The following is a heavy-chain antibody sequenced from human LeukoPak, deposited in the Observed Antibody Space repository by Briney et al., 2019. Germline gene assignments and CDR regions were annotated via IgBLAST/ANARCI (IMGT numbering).Heavy chain of an antibody. CDR2: ISFDGRDT. D-gene: IGHD6-19*01. CDR3: AREKGAGWYEGFDH. Sequence: GGSLRLSCTASGFTFSNYALHWVRQTPGKGLEWVAVISFDGRDTYYAESVKGRFTISRDNSRNTLYAQMNSLRAEDTAVYYCAREKGAGWYEGFDHWGQGTPVTVSS. V-gene: IGHV3-30*04. J-gene: IGHJ4*02. CDR1: GFTFSNYA.